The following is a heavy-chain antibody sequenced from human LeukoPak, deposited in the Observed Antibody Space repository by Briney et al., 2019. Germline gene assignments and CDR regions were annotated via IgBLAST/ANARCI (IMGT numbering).Heavy chain of an antibody. CDR3: EREYYDFWSGYYSYYYMDV. D-gene: IGHD3-3*01. J-gene: IGHJ6*03. Sequence: SETLSLTCAVYGGSFSGYYWSWIRQPPGRGLEWIGEINHSGSTNYNPSLKSRVTISVDTSKNQFSLKLSSVTAADTAVYYCEREYYDFWSGYYSYYYMDVWGKGTTVTVSS. CDR1: GGSFSGYY. V-gene: IGHV4-34*01. CDR2: INHSGST.